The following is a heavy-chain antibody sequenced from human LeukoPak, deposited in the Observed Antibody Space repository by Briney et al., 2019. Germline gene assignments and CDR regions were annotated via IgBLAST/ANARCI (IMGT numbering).Heavy chain of an antibody. V-gene: IGHV3-30*18. J-gene: IGHJ4*02. CDR3: AKAEDYDYVWGSYRKSYYFDY. CDR1: GFTFSSYG. D-gene: IGHD3-16*02. CDR2: ISYDGSNK. Sequence: GGSLRLSCAASGFTFSSYGMHWVRQAPGKGLEWVAVISYDGSNKYYADSVKGRFTISRDNSKNTLYLQMNSLRAEDTAVYYCAKAEDYDYVWGSYRKSYYFDYWGQGTLVTVSS.